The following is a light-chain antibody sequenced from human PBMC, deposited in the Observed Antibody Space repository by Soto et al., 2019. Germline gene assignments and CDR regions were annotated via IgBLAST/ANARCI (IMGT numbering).Light chain of an antibody. Sequence: DIVMTQSPDSLAVSLGERATINCKSSQSVLLTSNNKNYLAWYQQKPGQPPKVLISLSSTRKSGVPDRFSGSGSGADFTLTITSLQAEDVTVYYCQKYYTTLTFGGGTKVEIK. CDR2: LSS. CDR3: QKYYTTLT. J-gene: IGKJ4*01. CDR1: QSVLLTSNNKNY. V-gene: IGKV4-1*01.